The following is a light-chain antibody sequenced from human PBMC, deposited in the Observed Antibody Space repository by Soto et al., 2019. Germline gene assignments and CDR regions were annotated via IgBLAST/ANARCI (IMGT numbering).Light chain of an antibody. J-gene: IGKJ4*01. CDR2: GTS. V-gene: IGKV3D-20*02. CDR1: QSVSSKY. CDR3: QERSGWPRGT. Sequence: DIVLTQSPGTLSLSPGERATLSCRASQSVSSKYLAWYQQKPGQPPRVLIYGTSIRATGIPERFSGGGSGTDFTLTITRLEPEDFAVYYCQERSGWPRGTFGGGTKVEIK.